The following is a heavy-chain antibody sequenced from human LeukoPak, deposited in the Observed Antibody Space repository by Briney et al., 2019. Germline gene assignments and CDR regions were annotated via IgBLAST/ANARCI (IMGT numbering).Heavy chain of an antibody. D-gene: IGHD6-13*01. Sequence: GGSLRLSCAASGFTFSSYSMNCVRQAPGKGLEWVSSISSSSSYIYYADSVKGRFTISRDNDKNSLYLQMNSLRAEDTAVYYCARDFVGRSWYHGEDYWGQGTLVTVSS. V-gene: IGHV3-21*01. CDR2: ISSSSSYI. J-gene: IGHJ4*02. CDR1: GFTFSSYS. CDR3: ARDFVGRSWYHGEDY.